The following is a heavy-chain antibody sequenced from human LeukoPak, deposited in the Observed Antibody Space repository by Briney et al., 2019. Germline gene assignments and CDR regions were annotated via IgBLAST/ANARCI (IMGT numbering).Heavy chain of an antibody. V-gene: IGHV1-18*01. CDR3: ARARVNIVATKNFDY. J-gene: IGHJ4*02. Sequence: ASVKVSCKASGYTFTSYGISWVRQAPGQGLEWMGWISAYNGNTNYAQKLQGRVTMTTDTSTSTAYMEVRSLRSDDTAVYYCARARVNIVATKNFDYWGQGTLVTVSS. CDR1: GYTFTSYG. D-gene: IGHD5-12*01. CDR2: ISAYNGNT.